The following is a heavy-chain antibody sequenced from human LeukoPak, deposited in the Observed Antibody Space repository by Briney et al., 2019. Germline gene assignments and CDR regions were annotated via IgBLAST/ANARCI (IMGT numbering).Heavy chain of an antibody. CDR3: ARDLVTLIRGVFDP. D-gene: IGHD3-10*01. CDR2: ISSSSSYI. CDR1: GFTFSSYS. J-gene: IGHJ5*02. V-gene: IGHV3-21*01. Sequence: PGGSLRLSCAASGFTFSSYSMNWVRQAPGKGLEWVSSISSSSSYIYYADSVKGRFTISRDNAKNSLYLQMNSLRAEDPAVYYCARDLVTLIRGVFDPWGQGTLVTVSS.